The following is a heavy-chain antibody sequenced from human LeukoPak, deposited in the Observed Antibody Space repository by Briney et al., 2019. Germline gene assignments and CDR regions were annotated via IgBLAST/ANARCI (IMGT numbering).Heavy chain of an antibody. CDR3: ARENGRKFDY. D-gene: IGHD2-8*01. V-gene: IGHV4-59*01. CDR1: GGSISSYY. J-gene: IGHJ4*02. Sequence: SETLSLTCTVSGGSISSYYWSWIRQPPGKGLEWIGYIYYSGSTNYNPSLKSRVTISVDTSKNQFSLKLSSVTAADTAVYYCARENGRKFDYWGQGTLVTVSS. CDR2: IYYSGST.